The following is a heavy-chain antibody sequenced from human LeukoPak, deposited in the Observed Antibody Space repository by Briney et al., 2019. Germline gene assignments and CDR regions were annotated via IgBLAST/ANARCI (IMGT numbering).Heavy chain of an antibody. CDR3: ARVPYYYGSADY. Sequence: PSETLSLTCTVSGGSISRYYWSWIRQPPGKGLEWIGYIYYSGSTNYNPSLKSRVTISVDTSKNQFSLKLSSVTAADTAVYYCARVPYYYGSADYWGQGTLVTVSS. D-gene: IGHD3-10*01. J-gene: IGHJ4*02. CDR1: GGSISRYY. CDR2: IYYSGST. V-gene: IGHV4-59*01.